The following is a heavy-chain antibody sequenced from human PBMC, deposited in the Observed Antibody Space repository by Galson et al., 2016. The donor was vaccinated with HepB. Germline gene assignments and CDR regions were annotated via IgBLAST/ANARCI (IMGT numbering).Heavy chain of an antibody. CDR1: GDSITSDSYYY. D-gene: IGHD3-16*01. CDR2: IYTTGST. V-gene: IGHV4-61*02. CDR3: ARELGS. Sequence: TLSLTCTVSGDSITSDSYYYWSWIRRPVGKGLEWVGLIYTTGSTNYNPSLKSRVTISLDTSKNQFSLELRSVTAADTAIYYCARELGSWGQGTLVTVPS. J-gene: IGHJ5*02.